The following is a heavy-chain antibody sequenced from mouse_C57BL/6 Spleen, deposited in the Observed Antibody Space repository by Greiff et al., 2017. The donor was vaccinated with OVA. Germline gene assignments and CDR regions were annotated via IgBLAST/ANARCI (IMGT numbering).Heavy chain of an antibody. D-gene: IGHD2-5*01. V-gene: IGHV1-15*01. CDR3: TRTYSNYGRNFDY. CDR2: IDPETGGT. J-gene: IGHJ2*01. CDR1: GYTFTDYE. Sequence: QVQLQQSGAELVRPGASVTLSCEASGYTFTDYEMHWVKQTPVHGLEWIGAIDPETGGTAYNQKFKGKAILTADKSSSTAYMELRSLTSEDSAVYYCTRTYSNYGRNFDYGGQGTTLTVSS.